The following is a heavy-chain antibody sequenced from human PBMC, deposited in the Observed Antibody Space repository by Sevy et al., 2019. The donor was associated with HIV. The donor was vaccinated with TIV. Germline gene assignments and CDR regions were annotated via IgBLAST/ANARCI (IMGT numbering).Heavy chain of an antibody. CDR3: ARGGYCSSTSCLHNWFDP. Sequence: ASVKVSCKASGGTFSSYAISWVPQAPGQGLEWMGGIIPIFGTANYAQKFQGRVTITADESTSTAYMELSSLRSEDTAVYYCARGGYCSSTSCLHNWFDPWGQGTLVTVSS. J-gene: IGHJ5*02. D-gene: IGHD2-2*01. CDR2: IIPIFGTA. CDR1: GGTFSSYA. V-gene: IGHV1-69*13.